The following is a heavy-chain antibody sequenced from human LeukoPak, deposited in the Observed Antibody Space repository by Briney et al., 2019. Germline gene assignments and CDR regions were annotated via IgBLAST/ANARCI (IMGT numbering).Heavy chain of an antibody. V-gene: IGHV4-39*07. Sequence: PSETLSLTCTVSGGSISSSSYYWGWIRQPPGKGLEWIGSIYYSGSTYYNPSLKSRVTISVDTSKNQFSLKLSSVSAADTAVYYCARDRRGYCSSTSCHGYGMDVWGQGTTVTVSS. J-gene: IGHJ6*02. CDR2: IYYSGST. D-gene: IGHD2-2*01. CDR3: ARDRRGYCSSTSCHGYGMDV. CDR1: GGSISSSSYY.